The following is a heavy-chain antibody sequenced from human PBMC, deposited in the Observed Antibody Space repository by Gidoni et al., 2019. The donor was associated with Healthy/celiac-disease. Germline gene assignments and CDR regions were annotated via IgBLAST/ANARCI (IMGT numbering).Heavy chain of an antibody. CDR1: GGTFSSYA. V-gene: IGHV1-69*01. Sequence: QVQLVQSGAEVKKPGSSVKVSCKASGGTFSSYAISWVRQAPGQGLEWMGGIIPIFGTANYAQKFQGRVTITADESTSTAYMELSSLRSEDTAVYYCARKYSSGWYGEPSPHYYYGMDVWGQGTTVTVSS. CDR3: ARKYSSGWYGEPSPHYYYGMDV. D-gene: IGHD6-19*01. J-gene: IGHJ6*02. CDR2: IIPIFGTA.